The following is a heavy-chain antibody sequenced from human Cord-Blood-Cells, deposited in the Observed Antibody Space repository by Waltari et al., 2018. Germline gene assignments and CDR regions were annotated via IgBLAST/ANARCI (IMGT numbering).Heavy chain of an antibody. V-gene: IGHV4-39*01. Sequence: QLQLQESGPGLVKPSETLSLTCTVSGGSISSSSYYWGWLRQPPGKGLEWIGSIYYSGSTYYNPSLKSRVTISVDTSKNQFSLKLSSVTAADTAVYYCAAGYYEFWSGYYDAFDIWGQGTMVTVSS. CDR1: GGSISSSSYY. D-gene: IGHD3-3*01. CDR3: AAGYYEFWSGYYDAFDI. J-gene: IGHJ3*02. CDR2: IYYSGST.